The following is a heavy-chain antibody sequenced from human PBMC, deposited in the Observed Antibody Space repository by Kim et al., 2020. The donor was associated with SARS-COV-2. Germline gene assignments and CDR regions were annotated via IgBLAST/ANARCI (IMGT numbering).Heavy chain of an antibody. CDR1: EFTFSRYS. J-gene: IGHJ4*02. D-gene: IGHD3-10*01. CDR3: ARDLSLGRPGGFDY. Sequence: GGSLRLSCAASEFTFSRYSMNWVRQAPGKGLEWVSTISRNSDYIYYADSVEGRFTNSRDNAKNSLYLQMNSRRADDTAMYYCARDLSLGRPGGFDYWGQGTLVTVSS. V-gene: IGHV3-21*01. CDR2: ISRNSDYI.